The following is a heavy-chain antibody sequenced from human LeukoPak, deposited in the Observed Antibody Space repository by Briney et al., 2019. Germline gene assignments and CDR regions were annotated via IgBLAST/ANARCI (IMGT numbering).Heavy chain of an antibody. D-gene: IGHD3-10*01. CDR3: AKGKYYYGSGNLDAFDI. Sequence: GGSLRLSCAASGFTFSSYWMHWVRQAPGKGLEWVSGISWNSGRIGYADAVKGRFTISRDNAKNSLYLQMNSLRAEDTALYYCAKGKYYYGSGNLDAFDIWGQGTMVTVSS. CDR2: ISWNSGRI. V-gene: IGHV3-9*01. CDR1: GFTFSSYW. J-gene: IGHJ3*02.